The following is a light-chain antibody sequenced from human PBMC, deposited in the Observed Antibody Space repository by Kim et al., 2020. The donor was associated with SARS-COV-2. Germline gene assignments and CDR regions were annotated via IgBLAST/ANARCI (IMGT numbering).Light chain of an antibody. CDR1: KLGEKY. CDR3: QAWDSSIYV. CDR2: RDN. J-gene: IGLJ1*01. V-gene: IGLV3-1*01. Sequence: SYELTQPPSVSVSPGQTASITCSGDKLGEKYASWYQQKPGQSPVVVIFRDNRRPSGIPERFSGSNSGNTATLTISGTQARDEADYYCQAWDSSIYVFGTG.